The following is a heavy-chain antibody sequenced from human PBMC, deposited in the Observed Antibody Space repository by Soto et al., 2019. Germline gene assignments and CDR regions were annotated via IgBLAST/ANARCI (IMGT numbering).Heavy chain of an antibody. Sequence: EVQLLESGGGLVQPGGSLRLSCEASGFTLSSYAMTWVRQAPGRGLEWVSGISGGGGSTYYADSVKGRFTISRDNSKNTLYLQMNSLTAEDTAVYYCARATATVIRAGGLDVWGQGTTVTVSS. V-gene: IGHV3-23*01. J-gene: IGHJ6*02. CDR3: ARATATVIRAGGLDV. CDR1: GFTLSSYA. CDR2: ISGGGGST. D-gene: IGHD4-17*01.